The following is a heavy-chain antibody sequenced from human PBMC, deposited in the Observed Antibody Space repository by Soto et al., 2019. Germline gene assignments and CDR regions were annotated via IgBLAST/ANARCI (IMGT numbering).Heavy chain of an antibody. J-gene: IGHJ4*02. CDR3: ARGRDGDY. CDR1: GYAFTTYG. CDR2: ISAHNGNT. Sequence: QVHLVQSGAEVKKPGASVKVSCKGSGYAFTTYGITWVRQAPGQGLEWMGWISAHNGNTNYAQKLQGRVTVPRDTSTSTAYMELRSLRSDDTAVYYCARGRDGDYWCPEALVTVSS. V-gene: IGHV1-18*01. D-gene: IGHD6-6*01.